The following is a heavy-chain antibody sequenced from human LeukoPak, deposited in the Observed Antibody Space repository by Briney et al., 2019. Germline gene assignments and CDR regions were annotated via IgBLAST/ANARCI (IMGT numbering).Heavy chain of an antibody. D-gene: IGHD3-9*01. V-gene: IGHV4-30-4*01. CDR3: ARDSVGRYFDWSHDAFDI. J-gene: IGHJ3*02. CDR1: GGSISSGDYY. Sequence: SETQSLTCTVSGGSISSGDYYWSWIRQPPGKGLEWIGYIYYSGSTYYNPSLKSRVTISVDTSKNQFSLKLSSVTAADTAVYYCARDSVGRYFDWSHDAFDIWGQGTMVTVSS. CDR2: IYYSGST.